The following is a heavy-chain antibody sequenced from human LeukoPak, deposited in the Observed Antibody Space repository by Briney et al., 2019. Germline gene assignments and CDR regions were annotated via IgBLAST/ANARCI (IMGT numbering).Heavy chain of an antibody. D-gene: IGHD3-10*01. CDR1: GYTFTGYY. V-gene: IGHV1-2*02. CDR3: AKAGRGGAITMVRGVKGDYYYMDV. Sequence: ASVKVSCKASGYTFTGYYMQWVRQAPGQGLEWMGWINPNSGGTNYAQKFQGRVTMTRDTSISTAYMELSRLRSDDTAVYYCAKAGRGGAITMVRGVKGDYYYMDVWGKGTTVTISS. CDR2: INPNSGGT. J-gene: IGHJ6*03.